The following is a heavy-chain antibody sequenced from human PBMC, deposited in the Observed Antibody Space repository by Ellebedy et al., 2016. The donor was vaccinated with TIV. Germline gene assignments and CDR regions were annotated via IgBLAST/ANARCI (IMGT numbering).Heavy chain of an antibody. Sequence: AASVKVSCKASGYTFTQYAIHWPRQARGQSLEWMGWINVADGKTKYSQKVQGRVTLTRDTSANTAYMNLSGLTSEDSGIYYCARDPLGYCSGGSCSNNWFDPWGQGTLVTVSS. V-gene: IGHV1-3*01. J-gene: IGHJ5*02. CDR2: INVADGKT. D-gene: IGHD2-15*01. CDR1: GYTFTQYA. CDR3: ARDPLGYCSGGSCSNNWFDP.